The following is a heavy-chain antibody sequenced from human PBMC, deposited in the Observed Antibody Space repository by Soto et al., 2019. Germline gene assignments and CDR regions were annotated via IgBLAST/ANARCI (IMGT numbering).Heavy chain of an antibody. CDR3: ARGAPYYYDSSGYYPSYFDY. D-gene: IGHD3-22*01. CDR1: GGSISSYY. CDR2: IYYSGST. V-gene: IGHV4-59*01. Sequence: SETLSLTCTVSGGSISSYYWSWIRQPPGKGLEWIGYIYYSGSTNYNPSLKSRVTISVDTSKNQFSLKLSSVTAADTAVYYCARGAPYYYDSSGYYPSYFDYWGQGTLVTVSS. J-gene: IGHJ4*02.